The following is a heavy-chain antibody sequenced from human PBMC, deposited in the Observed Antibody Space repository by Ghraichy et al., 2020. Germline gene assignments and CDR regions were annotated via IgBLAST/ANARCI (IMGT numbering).Heavy chain of an antibody. CDR2: IKRSSDGGPR. V-gene: IGHV3-15*07. Sequence: GGSLRLSCGASGFTFTNAQMHWVRQAPGKGLEWVGRIKRSSDGGPRHYAAPVRGRFTISRDDSTNTVFLQMNSLKIEDTGVYFCNSVAWLLNLRQDHWGRGTLVTVSS. D-gene: IGHD5-12*01. CDR1: GFTFTNAQ. CDR3: NSVAWLLNLRQDH. J-gene: IGHJ4*02.